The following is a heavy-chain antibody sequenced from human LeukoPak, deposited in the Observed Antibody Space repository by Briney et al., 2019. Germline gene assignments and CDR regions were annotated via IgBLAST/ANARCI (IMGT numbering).Heavy chain of an antibody. Sequence: PGGSLRLSCAATGFTLSNYEMNWVRQAPGKGLEWVANIKEDGSEKYYGDSVKGRFTISRDNAKNSLYLQMNSLRAEDTAVYYCARDSSGYQWGQGTLVTVSS. CDR1: GFTLSNYE. CDR2: IKEDGSEK. J-gene: IGHJ4*02. V-gene: IGHV3-7*01. D-gene: IGHD3-22*01. CDR3: ARDSSGYQ.